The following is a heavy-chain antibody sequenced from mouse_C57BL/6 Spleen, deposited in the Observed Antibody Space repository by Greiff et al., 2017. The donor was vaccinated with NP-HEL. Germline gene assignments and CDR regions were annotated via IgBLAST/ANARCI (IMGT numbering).Heavy chain of an antibody. D-gene: IGHD1-1*01. V-gene: IGHV7-3*01. Sequence: EVKLVESGGGLVQPGGSLSLSCAASGFTFTDYYMSWVRQPPGKALEWLGFIRNKANGYTTEYSASVKGRFTISRDKSQSILYLQMNALRAEVSATYYCARYPVPSYYFDYWGQGTTLTVSS. CDR1: GFTFTDYY. J-gene: IGHJ2*01. CDR2: IRNKANGYTT. CDR3: ARYPVPSYYFDY.